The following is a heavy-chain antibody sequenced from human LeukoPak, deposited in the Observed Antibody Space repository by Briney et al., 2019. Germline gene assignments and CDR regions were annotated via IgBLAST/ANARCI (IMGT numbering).Heavy chain of an antibody. J-gene: IGHJ3*02. V-gene: IGHV5-51*01. Sequence: GESLKISCKGSGYSFTSYWIGWVRQMPGKGLEWMGIIYPGDSDTRYSPSFQGQVTISADKSISTAYLQWSSLKASDTAMYYRASATYGSGTHWWDAFDIWGQGTMVTVSS. CDR2: IYPGDSDT. CDR1: GYSFTSYW. CDR3: ASATYGSGTHWWDAFDI. D-gene: IGHD3-10*01.